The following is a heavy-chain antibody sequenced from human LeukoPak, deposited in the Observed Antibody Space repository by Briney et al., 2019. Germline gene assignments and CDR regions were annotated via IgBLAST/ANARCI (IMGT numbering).Heavy chain of an antibody. CDR2: ISGSGGST. CDR1: GFTFSSYA. V-gene: IGHV3-23*01. CDR3: AKIVSGSYSLDAFDI. J-gene: IGHJ3*02. D-gene: IGHD1-26*01. Sequence: GGSLRLSCAASGFTFSSYARSWVRQAPGKGLEWVSAISGSGGSTYYADSVKGRFTISRDNSKNTLYLQMNSLRAEDTAVYYCAKIVSGSYSLDAFDIWGQGTMVTVSS.